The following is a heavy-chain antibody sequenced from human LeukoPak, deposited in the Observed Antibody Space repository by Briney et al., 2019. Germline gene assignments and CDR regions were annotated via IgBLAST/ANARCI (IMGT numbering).Heavy chain of an antibody. Sequence: RAGGSLRLSCAASGFTFSTFWMNWVRQAPGKGLDWVANTKQDGSEKYYVDSVKGRFTISRDNAKNSLYLQMNSLSAEDTAVYYCARGDGYHRYWGQGTLVTVSS. CDR3: ARGDGYHRY. J-gene: IGHJ4*02. V-gene: IGHV3-7*04. CDR1: GFTFSTFW. D-gene: IGHD5-24*01. CDR2: TKQDGSEK.